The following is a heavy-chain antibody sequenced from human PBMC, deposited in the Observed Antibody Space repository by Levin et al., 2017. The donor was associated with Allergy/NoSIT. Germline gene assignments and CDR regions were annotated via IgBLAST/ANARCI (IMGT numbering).Heavy chain of an antibody. CDR2: INPNSGGT. D-gene: IGHD3-3*01. CDR1: GYTFTGYY. CDR3: ARGGPEGDFWSPSAYYYYGMDV. V-gene: IGHV1-2*02. Sequence: ASVKVSCKASGYTFTGYYMHWVRQAPGQGLEWMGWINPNSGGTNYAQKFQGRVTMTRDTSISTAYMELSRLRSDDTAVYYCARGGPEGDFWSPSAYYYYGMDVWGQGTTVTVSS. J-gene: IGHJ6*02.